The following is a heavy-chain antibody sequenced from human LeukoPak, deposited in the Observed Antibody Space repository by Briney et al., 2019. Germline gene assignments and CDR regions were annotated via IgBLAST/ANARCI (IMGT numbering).Heavy chain of an antibody. CDR3: ARGVRNYYDSSGYDY. V-gene: IGHV3-30*03. CDR1: GFTFSSYA. D-gene: IGHD3-22*01. J-gene: IGHJ4*02. Sequence: GGSLRLSCEASGFTFSSYAMYWVRQAPGKGLEWVATISYDGSNTYYADSVKGRFTISRDISKNTLYLQMNSLRAEDTAVYYCARGVRNYYDSSGYDYWGQGTLVTVSS. CDR2: ISYDGSNT.